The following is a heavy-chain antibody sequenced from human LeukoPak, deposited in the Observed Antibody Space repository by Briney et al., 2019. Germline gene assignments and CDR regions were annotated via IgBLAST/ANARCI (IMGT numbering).Heavy chain of an antibody. CDR2: IYSGGST. Sequence: PGGSPRLSWAASGFTVSSNYISWVRQAPGEGLEGVSFIYSGGSTYYAGSVKGRFTISRDNSKNTLYLKMNSRRAEDTAVYYCARVGTVVAGFDYWGQGTLVTVSS. CDR1: GFTVSSNY. V-gene: IGHV3-53*01. J-gene: IGHJ4*02. CDR3: ARVGTVVAGFDY. D-gene: IGHD3-22*01.